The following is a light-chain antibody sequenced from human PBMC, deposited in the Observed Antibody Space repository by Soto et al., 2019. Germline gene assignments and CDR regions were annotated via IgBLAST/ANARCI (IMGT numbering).Light chain of an antibody. J-gene: IGLJ2*01. V-gene: IGLV1-44*01. CDR3: SSYTSTSTL. CDR2: SNN. CDR1: SSNFGGNT. Sequence: QSVLTQPPSASGTPGQRVIISCSGSSSNFGGNTANWYQQFPGTAPKVLIYSNNQRPSGVPDRFSGSKSGTSASLAISGLQSEDEADYYCSSYTSTSTLFGGGTKLTVL.